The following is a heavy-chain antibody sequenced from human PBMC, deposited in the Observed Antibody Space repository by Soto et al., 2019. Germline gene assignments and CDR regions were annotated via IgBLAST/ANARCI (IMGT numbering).Heavy chain of an antibody. V-gene: IGHV3-30*03. D-gene: IGHD1-1*01. Sequence: PGWSLRLSCAASGFIFSSYGMEWVRLAPGKGLEWVAATTYDGGIKHYVDSVKGRFTISRDNSKNTLYLQMNSLRVEETATYYCAGALENPYFYYGLNVWGQGTTVTGSS. CDR3: AGALENPYFYYGLNV. CDR1: GFIFSSYG. J-gene: IGHJ6*02. CDR2: TTYDGGIK.